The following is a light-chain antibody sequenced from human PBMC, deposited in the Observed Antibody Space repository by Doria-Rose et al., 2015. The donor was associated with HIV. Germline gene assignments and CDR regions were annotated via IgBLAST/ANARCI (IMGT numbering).Light chain of an antibody. V-gene: IGKV1-39*01. J-gene: IGKJ1*01. Sequence: DIQVTQSPSSLSASVGDRVTITCRASQNINRFLNWYQQKPGKVPEVLIYAASSLQSGVPSRFSGSGSGTDFTLTISSLQPEDFATYYCQQSFSTPRTFGQGTKVEIK. CDR1: QNINRF. CDR3: QQSFSTPRT. CDR2: AAS.